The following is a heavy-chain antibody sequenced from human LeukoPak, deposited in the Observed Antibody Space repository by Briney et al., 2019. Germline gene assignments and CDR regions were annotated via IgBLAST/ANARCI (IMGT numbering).Heavy chain of an antibody. Sequence: SETLSLTCTVSGDSISSYYWSWIRQPPGKGLEWIGYIYYSGSTYYNPSLKSRVTISVDTSQNQFSLKLSSVTAADTAVYYCAREGLGVVVTDDAFDIWGQGTMVTVSS. CDR3: AREGLGVVVTDDAFDI. D-gene: IGHD2-21*02. J-gene: IGHJ3*02. CDR2: IYYSGST. CDR1: GDSISSYY. V-gene: IGHV4-30-4*01.